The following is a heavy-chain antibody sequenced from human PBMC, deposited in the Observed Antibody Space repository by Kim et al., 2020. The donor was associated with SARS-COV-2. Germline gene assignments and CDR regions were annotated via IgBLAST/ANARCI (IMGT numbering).Heavy chain of an antibody. CDR1: GFTFSSYA. J-gene: IGHJ3*02. Sequence: GGSLRLSCAASGFTFSSYAMHWVRQAPGKGLEWVSVISYDGSNKYYADSVKGRFTISRDNSKNTLYLQMNSLRAEDTAVYYCAREMSGSYHAFDIWGQGTMVTVSS. CDR3: AREMSGSYHAFDI. V-gene: IGHV3-30-3*01. D-gene: IGHD1-26*01. CDR2: ISYDGSNK.